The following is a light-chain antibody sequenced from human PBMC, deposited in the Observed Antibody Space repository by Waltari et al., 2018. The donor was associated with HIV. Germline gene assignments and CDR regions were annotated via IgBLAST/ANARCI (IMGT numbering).Light chain of an antibody. Sequence: QSALTQPASVSGSPGQSITISCTGTSSDVGGYNYVSWYQEHPGKAPKLMIYEVSNRPSGVSNRFSGSKSGNTASLTISGLQAEDEADYYCCSYTRSSIVVFGGGTKLTVL. CDR2: EVS. V-gene: IGLV2-14*01. CDR1: SSDVGGYNY. CDR3: CSYTRSSIVV. J-gene: IGLJ2*01.